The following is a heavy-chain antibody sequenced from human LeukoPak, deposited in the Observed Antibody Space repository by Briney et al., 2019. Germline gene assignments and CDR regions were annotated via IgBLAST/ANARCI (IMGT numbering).Heavy chain of an antibody. Sequence: GGSLRLSCAASGFTFSSYSMNWVRQAPGKGLEWVSSISSSSSYIYYADSVKGRFTISRDNAKNSLYLQMNSLRAEDTAVYYCAREAGGYCSSTSCYTPNWFDPWGQGTLVTVSS. V-gene: IGHV3-21*01. CDR3: AREAGGYCSSTSCYTPNWFDP. D-gene: IGHD2-2*02. CDR1: GFTFSSYS. CDR2: ISSSSSYI. J-gene: IGHJ5*02.